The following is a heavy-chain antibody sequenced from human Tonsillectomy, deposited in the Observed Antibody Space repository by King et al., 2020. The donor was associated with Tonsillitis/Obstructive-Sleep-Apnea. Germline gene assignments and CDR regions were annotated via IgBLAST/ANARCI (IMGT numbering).Heavy chain of an antibody. J-gene: IGHJ6*03. V-gene: IGHV4-34*01. Sequence: VQLQQWGAGLLKPSETLSLTCAVYGGSFSGYYWSWIRQPPGKGLEWIGEINHSGSTNYNPSLTSRVTISVDTSKNPFSLKLSSVTAADTAVYYCARCFTRTAYYYYYMDVWGKGSTVTVSS. D-gene: IGHD1-14*01. CDR1: GGSFSGYY. CDR2: INHSGST. CDR3: ARCFTRTAYYYYYMDV.